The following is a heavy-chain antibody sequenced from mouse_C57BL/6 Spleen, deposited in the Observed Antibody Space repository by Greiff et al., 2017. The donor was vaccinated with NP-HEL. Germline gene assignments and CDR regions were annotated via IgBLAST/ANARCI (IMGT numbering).Heavy chain of an antibody. CDR2: IHPNSGST. V-gene: IGHV1-64*01. J-gene: IGHJ2*01. D-gene: IGHD2-4*01. CDR1: GYTFTSYW. Sequence: VKLQQPGAELVKPGASVKLSCKASGYTFTSYWMHWVKQRPGQGLEWIGMIHPNSGSTNYNEKFKSKATLTVDKSSSTAYMQLSSLTSEDSAVYYCALYDYDGYFDYWGQGTTLTVSS. CDR3: ALYDYDGYFDY.